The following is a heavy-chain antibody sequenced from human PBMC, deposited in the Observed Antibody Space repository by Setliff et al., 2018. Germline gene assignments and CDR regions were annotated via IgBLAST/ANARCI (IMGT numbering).Heavy chain of an antibody. CDR3: SRLVRYCTTTTCQRLSGGEY. J-gene: IGHJ4*02. V-gene: IGHV1-18*01. Sequence: ASVKVSCKASGYTFINFGISWVRQAPGQGLEWVGWISPYTGNTNYAPRLQDRVTPTADTSTNTAYMELRSLISDDTAVYYCSRLVRYCTTTTCQRLSGGEYWGQGTLVTVSS. CDR1: GYTFINFG. D-gene: IGHD2-8*01. CDR2: ISPYTGNT.